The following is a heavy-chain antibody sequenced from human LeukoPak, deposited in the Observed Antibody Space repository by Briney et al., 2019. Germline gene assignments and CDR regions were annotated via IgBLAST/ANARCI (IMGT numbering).Heavy chain of an antibody. CDR2: TYYRSTWYN. D-gene: IGHD2-2*01. CDR1: GDSVSSNSVT. V-gene: IGHV6-1*01. J-gene: IGHJ5*02. Sequence: SQTLSLTCAISGDSVSSNSVTWNWIRQSPSRGLEWLGRTYYRSTWYNDYAVSVRGRITVNPDTSKNQFSLHLNSVTPEDTAVYYCARRLTQYDCFDPWGQEILVTVSS. CDR3: ARRLTQYDCFDP.